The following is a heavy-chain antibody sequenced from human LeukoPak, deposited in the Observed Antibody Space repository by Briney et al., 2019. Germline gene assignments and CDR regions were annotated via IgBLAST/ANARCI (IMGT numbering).Heavy chain of an antibody. D-gene: IGHD3-22*01. Sequence: ASVKVSCKASGYTFTSYDINWVRQATGQGLEWMGWMNPNSGNTGYAQKFQGRVTITRNTSISTAFMELSSLRSEDTAVYYCASTTDSSGPGVFDYWGQGTLVTVSS. CDR2: MNPNSGNT. J-gene: IGHJ4*02. CDR1: GYTFTSYD. CDR3: ASTTDSSGPGVFDY. V-gene: IGHV1-8*01.